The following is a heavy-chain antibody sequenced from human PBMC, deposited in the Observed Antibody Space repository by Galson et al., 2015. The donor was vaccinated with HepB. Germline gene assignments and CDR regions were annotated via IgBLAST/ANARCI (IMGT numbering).Heavy chain of an antibody. V-gene: IGHV1-18*01. CDR2: ISAYNGNT. Sequence: SVKVSCKASGYTFTSYGISWVRQAPGQGLERMGWISAYNGNTNYAQKLQGRVTMTTDTSSSTAYMELRSLRSDDTAVYYCARVLRGYSYGLRGFLGNYYYGMDVWGQGTTVTVSS. D-gene: IGHD5-18*01. CDR3: ARVLRGYSYGLRGFLGNYYYGMDV. CDR1: GYTFTSYG. J-gene: IGHJ6*02.